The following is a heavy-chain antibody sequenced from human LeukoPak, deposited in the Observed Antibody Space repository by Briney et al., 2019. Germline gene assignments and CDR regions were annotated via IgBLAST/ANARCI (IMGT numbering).Heavy chain of an antibody. CDR2: IYSGGST. D-gene: IGHD1-20*01. J-gene: IGHJ1*01. Sequence: PGGSLRLSCAVSGFTVSSNYMSWVRQAPGKGLEWVSIIYSGGSTYYADSVKGRFTISRDTSKNTLYLQMNSLRAGDTAVYYCTRDGLTAEYFQHWGQGTLVTVSS. V-gene: IGHV3-66*01. CDR1: GFTVSSNY. CDR3: TRDGLTAEYFQH.